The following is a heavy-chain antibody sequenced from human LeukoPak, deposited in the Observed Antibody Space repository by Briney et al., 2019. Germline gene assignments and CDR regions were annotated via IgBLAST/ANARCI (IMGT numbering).Heavy chain of an antibody. CDR2: MHISEST. V-gene: IGHV4-4*09. D-gene: IGHD6-13*01. J-gene: IGHJ4*02. CDR1: GDSISTNY. Sequence: KPSETLSLTCTVSGDSISTNYWSWIRQPPGKGLEWIGYMHISESTNYNPSLKSRVTISVDTSKNQFSLKLSSVTAADTAVYFCARPRYSSTWIFDCWGQGTLVTVSS. CDR3: ARPRYSSTWIFDC.